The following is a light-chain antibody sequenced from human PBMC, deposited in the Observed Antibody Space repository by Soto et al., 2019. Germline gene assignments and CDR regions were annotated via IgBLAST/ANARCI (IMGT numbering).Light chain of an antibody. V-gene: IGKV1-5*01. CDR1: QSIGRW. J-gene: IGKJ1*01. Sequence: DIQMTQSPSTLSASVGDRVTITCRASQSIGRWLAWYQQKPGQAPKILISDASNLEGGAPSRFSGSGSGTEFTLTISSLQPDDLATYYCQQYNSYSPTFGQGTKVDIK. CDR3: QQYNSYSPT. CDR2: DAS.